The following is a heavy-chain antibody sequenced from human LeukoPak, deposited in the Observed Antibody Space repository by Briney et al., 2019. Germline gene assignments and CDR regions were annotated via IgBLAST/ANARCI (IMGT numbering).Heavy chain of an antibody. CDR1: GFTFSSYA. CDR3: ARAFGAENFAY. V-gene: IGHV3-64*02. CDR2: ISSNGGST. Sequence: GGSLRLSCAASGFTFSSYAMHWVRQAPGKGLEYVSAISSNGGSTFYADSVKGRFTISRETFKKTRYLQMCRVRSEDMAVYYCARAFGAENFAYWGQGTLVTVSS. D-gene: IGHD1-26*01. J-gene: IGHJ4*02.